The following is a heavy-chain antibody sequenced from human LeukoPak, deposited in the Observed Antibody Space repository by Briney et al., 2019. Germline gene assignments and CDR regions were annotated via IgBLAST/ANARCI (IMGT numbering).Heavy chain of an antibody. J-gene: IGHJ4*02. CDR2: IYYSGST. Sequence: SSETLSLTCTVSGGSISSGGYYWSWIRQHPGKGLEWIGYIYYSGSTYYNPSLKSRVTISVDTSKNQFSLKLSSVTAADTAVYYCARKRRDGYNIDYWGQGTLVTVSS. CDR3: ARKRRDGYNIDY. CDR1: GGSISSGGYY. D-gene: IGHD5-24*01. V-gene: IGHV4-31*03.